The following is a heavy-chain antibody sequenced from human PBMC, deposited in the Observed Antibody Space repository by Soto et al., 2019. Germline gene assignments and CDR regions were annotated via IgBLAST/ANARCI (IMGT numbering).Heavy chain of an antibody. Sequence: ASVKVSCKASGYTFTSYGISWVRQAPGQGLEWMGWISAYNGNTNYAQKLQGRVTMTTDTSTSTAYMELRSLRSDDTAVYYCAKTYGSGSEINWFAPWGQGTLVTVSS. CDR3: AKTYGSGSEINWFAP. D-gene: IGHD3-10*01. CDR1: GYTFTSYG. V-gene: IGHV1-18*01. J-gene: IGHJ5*02. CDR2: ISAYNGNT.